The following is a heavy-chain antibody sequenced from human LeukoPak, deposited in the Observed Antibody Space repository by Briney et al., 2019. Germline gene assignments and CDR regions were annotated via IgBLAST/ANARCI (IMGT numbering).Heavy chain of an antibody. CDR1: GGTFSSYA. V-gene: IGHV1-69*13. Sequence: SVTVSCKASGGTFSSYAISWVRQAPGQGLEWMGGIIPIFGTANYAQKFQGRVTITADESTSTAYMELSSLRSEDTAVYYCASHYDYVWGSYRRDYWGQGTLVTVSS. D-gene: IGHD3-16*02. CDR3: ASHYDYVWGSYRRDY. J-gene: IGHJ4*02. CDR2: IIPIFGTA.